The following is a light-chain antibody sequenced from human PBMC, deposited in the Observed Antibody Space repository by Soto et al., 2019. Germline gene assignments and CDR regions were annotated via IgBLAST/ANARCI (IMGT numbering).Light chain of an antibody. CDR3: QQYDNLPLT. J-gene: IGKJ3*01. V-gene: IGKV3-15*01. CDR2: GAS. Sequence: DIVLTQSPATLSLSPGDRATLSCRASQSLGNYLAWYQQKPGQAPRLLIFGASSRATGVPARFSGSGSGTEFTLTINSLQSEDFAVYFCQQYDNLPLTFGPGTKVDIK. CDR1: QSLGNY.